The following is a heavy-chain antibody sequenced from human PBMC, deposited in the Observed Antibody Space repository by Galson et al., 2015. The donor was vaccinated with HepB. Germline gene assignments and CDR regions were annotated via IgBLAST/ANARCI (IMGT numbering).Heavy chain of an antibody. J-gene: IGHJ6*02. CDR2: ISSNSNYI. CDR1: GFTFSAYS. D-gene: IGHD1-26*01. CDR3: AREGVGAPYTYYYGLDV. V-gene: IGHV3-21*01. Sequence: SLRLSCAASGFTFSAYSMSWVRQAPGKGLEWVSSISSNSNYINYVDSVKGRFTTSRDNAKNSLYLLMNSLRAEDTAVFYCAREGVGAPYTYYYGLDVWGQGTTVTVSS.